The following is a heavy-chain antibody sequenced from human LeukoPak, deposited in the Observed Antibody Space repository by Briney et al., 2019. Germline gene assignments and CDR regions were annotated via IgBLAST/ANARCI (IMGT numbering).Heavy chain of an antibody. CDR3: ARGGYDILTGYYNWFDP. CDR1: GYTFTSYG. CDR2: ISAYNGNT. D-gene: IGHD3-9*01. J-gene: IGHJ5*02. Sequence: ASVKVSCKASGYTFTSYGISWVRQASGQGLEWMGWISAYNGNTNYAQKLQGRVTMTTDTSTSTAYMELRSLRSDDTAVYYCARGGYDILTGYYNWFDPWGQGTLVTVSS. V-gene: IGHV1-18*01.